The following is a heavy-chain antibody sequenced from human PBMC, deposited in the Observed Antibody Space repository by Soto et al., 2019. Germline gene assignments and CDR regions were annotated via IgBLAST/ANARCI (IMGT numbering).Heavy chain of an antibody. D-gene: IGHD3-16*01. CDR1: GGTFSSRA. V-gene: IGHV1-69*01. Sequence: QVQLVQSGPEVKKTGTSVKVSCKASGGTFSSRAISWVRRAPGQGLEWMGGIIPVFGRVNYAEKFQDRVTITADESTGTVYMELSSLRSEDTALYYCANSRGGTFLGYHGMDIWGQGTTVSVSS. J-gene: IGHJ6*02. CDR3: ANSRGGTFLGYHGMDI. CDR2: IIPVFGRV.